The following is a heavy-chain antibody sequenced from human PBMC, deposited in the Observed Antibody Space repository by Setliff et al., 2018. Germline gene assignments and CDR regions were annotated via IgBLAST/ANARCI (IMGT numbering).Heavy chain of an antibody. CDR1: GLTFNYYA. CDR3: AKVKKTLIQGYGFDY. J-gene: IGHJ4*02. D-gene: IGHD5-18*01. CDR2: VSVSGDNT. V-gene: IGHV3-23*01. Sequence: GGSLRLSCAASGLTFNYYAMSWVRQAPGKGLEWVSTVSVSGDNTYYTDSVKGRFTTSRDNSKNTMFLQMNSLRTEDTGIYYCAKVKKTLIQGYGFDYWGRGTLVTVSS.